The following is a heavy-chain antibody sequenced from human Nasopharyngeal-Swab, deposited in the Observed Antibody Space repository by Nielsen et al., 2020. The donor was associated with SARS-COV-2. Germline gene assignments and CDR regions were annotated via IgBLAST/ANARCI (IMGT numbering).Heavy chain of an antibody. Sequence: GGSLRLSCGGSGYSFTGYWIGWVRQMPGKGLEWMGIIYPGDSDTRYSPSFQGQVTISADKSISTAYLQWSSLKASDTAMYYCARQAPHYDFWSGSAYYMDVWGKGTTVTVSS. CDR1: GYSFTGYW. D-gene: IGHD3-3*01. J-gene: IGHJ6*03. CDR3: ARQAPHYDFWSGSAYYMDV. V-gene: IGHV5-51*01. CDR2: IYPGDSDT.